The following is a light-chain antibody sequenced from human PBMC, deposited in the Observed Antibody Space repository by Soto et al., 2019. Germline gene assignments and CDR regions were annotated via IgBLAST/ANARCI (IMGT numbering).Light chain of an antibody. CDR1: QSVNSA. CDR2: GAS. J-gene: IGKJ1*01. CDR3: QQYNNWPET. V-gene: IGKV3-15*01. Sequence: EIAMTQSPATLSLSPGERATLSCRASQSVNSALAWYQQKPGQVPRLLIYGASTRATGIPARFSGSGSGTEFTLTISSLQSEDFAVYYCQQYNNWPETFGQGTKVDI.